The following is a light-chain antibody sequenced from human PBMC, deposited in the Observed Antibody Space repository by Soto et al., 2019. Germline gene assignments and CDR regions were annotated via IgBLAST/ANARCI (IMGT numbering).Light chain of an antibody. CDR3: QPYNSWPPIT. CDR2: DAS. J-gene: IGKJ5*01. CDR1: QSVRSS. V-gene: IGKV3-15*01. Sequence: EILMTQSPGTLSVSPVERATILCRASQSVRSSLAWDQQKPGQAPRLLIYDASTGATGIPDRFSGGGSGTELTLTISSLQSEDFVVYYCQPYNSWPPITFGQGTRLEIK.